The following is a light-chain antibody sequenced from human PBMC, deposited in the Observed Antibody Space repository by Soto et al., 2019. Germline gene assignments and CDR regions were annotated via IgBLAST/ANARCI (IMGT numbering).Light chain of an antibody. CDR2: KAS. V-gene: IGKV1-5*03. J-gene: IGKJ1*01. CDR3: QQYSDHWT. Sequence: DIQLTQSPSTLSASVGDRVTITCRASRSIINWLAWYQQKSGKGPKLLIYKASNLQTGVPSRFSGSGYGTEFTLTISSLQPDDVAPYYCQQYSDHWTFGQGTKVEIK. CDR1: RSIINW.